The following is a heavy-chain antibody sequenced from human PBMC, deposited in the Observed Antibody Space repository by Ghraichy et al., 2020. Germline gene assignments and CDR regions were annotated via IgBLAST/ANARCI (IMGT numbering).Heavy chain of an antibody. J-gene: IGHJ5*02. V-gene: IGHV4-34*01. CDR1: GGSFSGYY. Sequence: SETLSLTCAVYGGSFSGYYWSWIRQPPGKGLEWIGEINHSGSTNYNPSLKSRVTISVDTSKNQFSLKLSSVTAADTAVYYCARGITMVRGVISWFDPWGQGTLVTVSS. CDR3: ARGITMVRGVISWFDP. CDR2: INHSGST. D-gene: IGHD3-10*01.